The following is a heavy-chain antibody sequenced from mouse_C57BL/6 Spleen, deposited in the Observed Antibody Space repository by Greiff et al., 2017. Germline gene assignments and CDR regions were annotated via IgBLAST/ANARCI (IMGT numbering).Heavy chain of an antibody. D-gene: IGHD1-1*01. CDR3: ARTTVVAGAMDY. Sequence: VQLQQSGPELVKPGDSVKISCKASGYSFTGYFMNWVMQSHGKSLEWIGRINPYNGDTFYNQKFKGKATLTVDKSSSTAHMELRSLTSEDSAVYYGARTTVVAGAMDYWGQGTSVTVSS. CDR2: INPYNGDT. J-gene: IGHJ4*01. CDR1: GYSFTGYF. V-gene: IGHV1-20*01.